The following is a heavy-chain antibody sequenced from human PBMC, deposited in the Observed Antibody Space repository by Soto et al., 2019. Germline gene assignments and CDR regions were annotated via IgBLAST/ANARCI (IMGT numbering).Heavy chain of an antibody. V-gene: IGHV3-33*01. D-gene: IGHD2-2*01. CDR2: IWYDGSNK. CDR3: ARDVHCSSTSCYEGQPPSDY. J-gene: IGHJ4*02. Sequence: QVQLVESGGGVVQPGRSLRLSCAASGFTFSSYGMHWVRQAPGKGLEWVAVIWYDGSNKYYADSVKGRFTISRDNSKNTLYLQINSLRAEDTAVYYCARDVHCSSTSCYEGQPPSDYWGQGTLVTVSS. CDR1: GFTFSSYG.